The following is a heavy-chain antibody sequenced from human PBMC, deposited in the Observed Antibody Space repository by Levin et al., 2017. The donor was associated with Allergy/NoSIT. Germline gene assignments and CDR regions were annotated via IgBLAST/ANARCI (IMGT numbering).Heavy chain of an antibody. CDR3: AKGRLKYFDY. CDR2: ISGSGGST. Sequence: LSLTCAASGFTFNSYAMSWVRQAPGQGLEWVSAISGSGGSTNYADSVKGRFTISRDNSKNTLYLQMNSLRAEDTAVYYCAKGRLKYFDYWGQGTLVTVSS. CDR1: GFTFNSYA. J-gene: IGHJ4*02. V-gene: IGHV3-23*01. D-gene: IGHD2-8*01.